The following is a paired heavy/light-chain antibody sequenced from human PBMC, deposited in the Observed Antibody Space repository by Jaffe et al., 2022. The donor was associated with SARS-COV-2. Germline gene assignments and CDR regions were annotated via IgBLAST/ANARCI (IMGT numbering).Light chain of an antibody. Sequence: DVVMTQSPLSLPVTLGQPASISCRSSQSLVYSDGDTYLNWFQQRPGQSPRRLIYKVSNRDSGVPDRFSGSGSGTDFTLKISRVEAEDVGVYYCMQGTHWPWTFGQGTKVEIK. CDR1: QSLVYSDGDTY. J-gene: IGKJ1*01. CDR3: MQGTHWPWT. V-gene: IGKV2-30*01. CDR2: KVS.
Heavy chain of an antibody. Sequence: EVQLVESGGGLVQPGRSLRLSCTASGFTFGDYAMSWFRQAPGKGLEWVGFIRSKAYGGTTEYAASVKGRFTLSRDDSKSIAYLEMNSLKTEDTAVYYCTRGGAPSDSSGYDYYYYYYMDVWGKGTTVTVSS. CDR1: GFTFGDYA. CDR2: IRSKAYGGTT. V-gene: IGHV3-49*03. D-gene: IGHD3-22*01. J-gene: IGHJ6*03. CDR3: TRGGAPSDSSGYDYYYYYYMDV.